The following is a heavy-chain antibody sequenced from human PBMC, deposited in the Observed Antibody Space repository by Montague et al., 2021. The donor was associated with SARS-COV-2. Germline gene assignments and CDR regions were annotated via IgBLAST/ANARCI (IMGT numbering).Heavy chain of an antibody. CDR3: AHSKSSGWYGDWFDP. CDR2: IYWDDDK. J-gene: IGHJ5*02. Sequence: PALVKPTQTLTLTCTFSGFSLSTSGVGVGWTRQPPGKALEWLALIYWDDDKRYSPSLKSRLTITKDTSKNQVVLTMTNMDPVDTATYYCAHSKSSGWYGDWFDPWGQGTLVTVSS. D-gene: IGHD6-19*01. CDR1: GFSLSTSGVG. V-gene: IGHV2-5*02.